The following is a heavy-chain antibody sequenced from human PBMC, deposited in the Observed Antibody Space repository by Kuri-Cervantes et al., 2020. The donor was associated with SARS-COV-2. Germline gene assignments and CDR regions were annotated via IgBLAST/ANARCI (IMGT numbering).Heavy chain of an antibody. V-gene: IGHV1-3*01. J-gene: IGHJ4*02. D-gene: IGHD2-15*01. CDR3: AREGFGAATA. CDR2: MNAGNGNT. Sequence: ASVKVSCKASGYTFTSYDINWVRQATGQGLEWMGWMNAGNGNTKYSQKFQGRVTITRDTSASTAYMELSSLRSDDTAVYYCAREGFGAATAWGQGTLVTVSS. CDR1: GYTFTSYD.